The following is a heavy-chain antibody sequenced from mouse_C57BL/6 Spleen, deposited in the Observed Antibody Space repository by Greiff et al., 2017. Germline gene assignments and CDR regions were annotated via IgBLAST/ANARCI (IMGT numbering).Heavy chain of an antibody. Sequence: EVQLVESGGGLVKPGGSLKLSCAASGFTFSDYGMHWVRQAPEKGLEWVAYISSGSSTIYYADTVKGRFTISRDNAKNTLFLQMTSLRSEDTAMYYCARTNWGRYWYFDVWGTGTTVTVSS. V-gene: IGHV5-17*01. D-gene: IGHD4-1*02. CDR2: ISSGSSTI. J-gene: IGHJ1*03. CDR1: GFTFSDYG. CDR3: ARTNWGRYWYFDV.